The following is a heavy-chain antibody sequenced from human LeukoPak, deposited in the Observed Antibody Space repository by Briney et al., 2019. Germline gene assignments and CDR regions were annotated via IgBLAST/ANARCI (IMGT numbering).Heavy chain of an antibody. Sequence: PGGSLRLSCAASGFTFDDYAMHWVRQAPGKGLEWVSGISWNSGSIGYADSVKGRFTISRDNAKNSLYLQMNSLRAEDTALYYCARATLGWFDPWGQGTLVTVSS. J-gene: IGHJ5*02. CDR3: ARATLGWFDP. CDR2: ISWNSGSI. V-gene: IGHV3-9*01. D-gene: IGHD7-27*01. CDR1: GFTFDDYA.